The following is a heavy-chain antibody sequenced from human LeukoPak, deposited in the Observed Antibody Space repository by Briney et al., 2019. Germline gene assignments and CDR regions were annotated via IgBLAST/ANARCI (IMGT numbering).Heavy chain of an antibody. CDR3: AKPPGYCSSTSCADY. CDR2: ISGSGGST. CDR1: GFTFSSYA. V-gene: IGHV3-23*01. D-gene: IGHD2-2*03. J-gene: IGHJ4*02. Sequence: PGGSLRLSCAASGFTFSSYAMSWVRQAPGKGLEWVSAISGSGGSTYYADSVKGRFTIPRDNSKNTLYLQMNSLRAEDTAVYYCAKPPGYCSSTSCADYWGQGTLVTVSS.